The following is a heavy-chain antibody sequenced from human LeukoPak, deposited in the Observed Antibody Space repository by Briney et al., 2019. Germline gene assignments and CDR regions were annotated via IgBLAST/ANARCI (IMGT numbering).Heavy chain of an antibody. J-gene: IGHJ4*02. CDR2: INHSGST. D-gene: IGHD2-15*01. CDR1: GASFTGNY. Sequence: SETLSLTCAVYGASFTGNYWRWIRQPPGKGLEWIGEINHSGSTKYNPSLKSRVTMSVDASTNQFFLRLTSVTAADTAVYYCARGSPLLYYFDYWGQGTLVTVSS. V-gene: IGHV4-34*01. CDR3: ARGSPLLYYFDY.